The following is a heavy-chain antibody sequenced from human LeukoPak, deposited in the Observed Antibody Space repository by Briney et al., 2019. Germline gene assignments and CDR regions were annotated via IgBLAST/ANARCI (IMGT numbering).Heavy chain of an antibody. CDR1: GFTFSSYG. J-gene: IGHJ4*02. D-gene: IGHD3-10*01. V-gene: IGHV3-33*01. CDR2: IWYDGSNK. CDR3: ARDRMVRGVITHYFDY. Sequence: GGSLRLSCAASGFTFSSYGMHWVRQAPGKGLEWVAVIWYDGSNKYYADSVKGRFTISRDNSKNTLYLQMNSLRAEDTAVYYCARDRMVRGVITHYFDYWGQGTLVTVSS.